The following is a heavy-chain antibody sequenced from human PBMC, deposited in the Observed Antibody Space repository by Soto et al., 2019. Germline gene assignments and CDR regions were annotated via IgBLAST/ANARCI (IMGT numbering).Heavy chain of an antibody. Sequence: EVQLVESGGGLVQPGGSLRLSCAASGFTFSSYWMTWLRQAPGKGLEWVSNINPGGSAKYYVESVRGRFTISRDNAKNSLYLQMNSLRVEDTAVYYCAAPPKGNVCFNHWGQGALVTVYS. J-gene: IGHJ1*01. CDR2: INPGGSAK. CDR3: AAPPKGNVCFNH. D-gene: IGHD3-16*01. CDR1: GFTFSSYW. V-gene: IGHV3-7*01.